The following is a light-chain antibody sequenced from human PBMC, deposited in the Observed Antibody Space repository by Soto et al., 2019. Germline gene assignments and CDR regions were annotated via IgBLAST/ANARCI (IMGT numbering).Light chain of an antibody. Sequence: DIGLTHSAGSLCLSPGDGATLSCRASQSFXSSYLAWHLQKPGQSPRLPXDCISTRATAIPDRLRGSGSGADFTLTISRLDPEDFAVYYCQQYDTATRTFGQGTKVDI. J-gene: IGKJ1*01. CDR2: CIS. CDR1: QSFXSSY. V-gene: IGKV3-20*01. CDR3: QQYDTATRT.